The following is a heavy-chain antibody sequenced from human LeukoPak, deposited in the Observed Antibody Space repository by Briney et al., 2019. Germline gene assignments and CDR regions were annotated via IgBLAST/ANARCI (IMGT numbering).Heavy chain of an antibody. CDR2: INHSGST. D-gene: IGHD2-2*01. CDR1: GGSISSYY. Sequence: SETLSLTCTVSGGSISSYYWSWIRQPPGKGLEWIGEINHSGSTNYNPSLKSRVTISVDTSKSQFSLKLSSVTAADTAVYYCARGDCSSTSCYSDYWGQGTLVTVSS. J-gene: IGHJ4*02. V-gene: IGHV4-34*01. CDR3: ARGDCSSTSCYSDY.